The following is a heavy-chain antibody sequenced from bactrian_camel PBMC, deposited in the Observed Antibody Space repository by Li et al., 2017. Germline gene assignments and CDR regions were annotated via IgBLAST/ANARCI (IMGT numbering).Heavy chain of an antibody. CDR2: ISTEGTT. CDR3: ATRMDLMDY. Sequence: HVQLVESGGGSVQAGGSLRLSCTALGFETCGMEWYRQEAGKGPEFISSISTEGTTDYADSVKGQFTISRDNAKNTVYLQMNSLKPEDTAVYYCATRMDLMDYWGQGTQVTVS. CDR1: GFETCG. V-gene: IGHV3S56*01. J-gene: IGHJ4*01. D-gene: IGHD3*01.